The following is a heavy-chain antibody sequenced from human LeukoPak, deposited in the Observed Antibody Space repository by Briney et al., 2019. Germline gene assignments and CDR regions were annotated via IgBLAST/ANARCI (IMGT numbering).Heavy chain of an antibody. CDR2: IKEDGSEQ. CDR3: ARGGYYWGA. CDR1: GFTFSSCW. D-gene: IGHD1-1*01. V-gene: IGHV3-7*01. Sequence: TGGSLRLSCAASGFTFSSCWMSWVRQAPGKGLEWVASIKEDGSEQYYVDSVKGRFTISRDNAKNSLYLQMNSLRAEDMAVYYCARGGYYWGAWGQGTLVTVSS. J-gene: IGHJ5*02.